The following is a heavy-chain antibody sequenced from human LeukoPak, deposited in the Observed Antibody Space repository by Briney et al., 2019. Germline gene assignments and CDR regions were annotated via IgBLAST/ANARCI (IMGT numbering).Heavy chain of an antibody. V-gene: IGHV3-23*01. CDR2: ISGSGGST. D-gene: IGHD4-17*01. Sequence: GGSLRLSCAASGFTFSSYAMSWVRQAPGKGLEWVSAISGSGGSTYYADSVKGGFTISRDNSKNTLYLQMNSLRAEHTAVYYCAKSYGDYVWDGFYYCGQGTLVTVSS. CDR3: AKSYGDYVWDGFYY. CDR1: GFTFSSYA. J-gene: IGHJ4*02.